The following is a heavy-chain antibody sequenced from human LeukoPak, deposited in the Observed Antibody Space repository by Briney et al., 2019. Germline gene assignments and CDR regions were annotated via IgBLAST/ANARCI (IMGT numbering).Heavy chain of an antibody. J-gene: IGHJ6*02. D-gene: IGHD6-19*01. CDR2: INPSGGST. V-gene: IGHV1-46*01. CDR1: GYTFTSYY. CDR3: ARYRQWLVYGRDV. Sequence: ASVKVSCKASGYTFTSYYMHWVRQAPGQGLEWMGIINPSGGSTSYAQKFQGRVTMTRDTSTSTVYMELSSLRAEDTAVYYCARYRQWLVYGRDVWGQGTTVTVSS.